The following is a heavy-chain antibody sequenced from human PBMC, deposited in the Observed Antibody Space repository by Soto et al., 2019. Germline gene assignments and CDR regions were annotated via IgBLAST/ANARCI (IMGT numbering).Heavy chain of an antibody. CDR2: ISYDGSNK. J-gene: IGHJ4*02. D-gene: IGHD6-19*01. CDR1: GFTFSSYG. CDR3: AKTRSRIAVADTNDY. V-gene: IGHV3-30*18. Sequence: GGSLRLSCAASGFTFSSYGMHWVRQAPGKGLEWVAVISYDGSNKYYADSVKGRFTISRDNSKNTLYLQMNSLRAEDTAVYYCAKTRSRIAVADTNDYWGQGTLVTVSS.